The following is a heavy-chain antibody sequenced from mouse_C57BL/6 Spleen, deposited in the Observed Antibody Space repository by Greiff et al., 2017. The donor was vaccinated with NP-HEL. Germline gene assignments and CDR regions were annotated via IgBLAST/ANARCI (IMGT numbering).Heavy chain of an antibody. CDR3: ARTAQATYYFDY. Sequence: VQLQQSGPELVKPGASVKISCKASGYSFTGYYMNWVKQSPEKSLEWIGEINPSTGGTTYNQKFKAKATLTVDKSSSTAYMQLKSLTSEDSAVYYCARTAQATYYFDYWGQGTTLTVSS. J-gene: IGHJ2*01. CDR2: INPSTGGT. CDR1: GYSFTGYY. D-gene: IGHD3-2*02. V-gene: IGHV1-42*01.